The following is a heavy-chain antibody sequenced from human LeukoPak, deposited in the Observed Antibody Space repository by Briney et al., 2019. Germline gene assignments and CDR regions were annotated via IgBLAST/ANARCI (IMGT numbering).Heavy chain of an antibody. CDR1: GFTFTNYA. J-gene: IGHJ6*03. V-gene: IGHV3-23*01. CDR2: ISSSGGST. CDR3: AKAYYYGSGSYYNPMDV. Sequence: AGGSLRLSCAASGFTFTNYAMSWVRQAPGKGLEWLSSISSSGGSTYYADSVKGRFTVSRDNSKNTVYLQMNSLRAEDTALYYCAKAYYYGSGSYYNPMDVWGKGTTVTISS. D-gene: IGHD3-10*01.